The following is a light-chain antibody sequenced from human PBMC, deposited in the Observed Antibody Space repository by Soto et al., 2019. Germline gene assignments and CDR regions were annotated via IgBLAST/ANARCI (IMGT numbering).Light chain of an antibody. CDR2: DVS. Sequence: QSALTQPASVSRSPGQSITICGAGTSSDVGGYNYVSWYQQHPGKAPKLMIYDVSNRPSGVSNRFSGSKSGNTASLTISGLQAEDEADYYFSSYTSSSTLRFGGGTKLTVL. CDR3: SSYTSSSTLR. CDR1: SSDVGGYNY. V-gene: IGLV2-14*01. J-gene: IGLJ2*01.